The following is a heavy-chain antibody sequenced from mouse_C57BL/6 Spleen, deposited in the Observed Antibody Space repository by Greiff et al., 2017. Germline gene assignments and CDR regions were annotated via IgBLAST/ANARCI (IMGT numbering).Heavy chain of an antibody. D-gene: IGHD2-3*01. CDR3: ARQSIYDGSLAY. Sequence: VQLQQPGAELVRPGTSVKLSCKASGYTFTSYWMHWVKQRPGQGLEWIGVIDPSDSYTNYNQKFKGKATLTVDTSSSTAYMQLSRLTSEDSAVYYCARQSIYDGSLAYGGQGTLVTVSA. CDR1: GYTFTSYW. V-gene: IGHV1-59*01. J-gene: IGHJ3*01. CDR2: IDPSDSYT.